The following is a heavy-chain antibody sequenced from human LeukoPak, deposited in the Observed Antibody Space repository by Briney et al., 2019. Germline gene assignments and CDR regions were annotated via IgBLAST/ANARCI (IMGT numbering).Heavy chain of an antibody. CDR1: GGPISGYY. J-gene: IGHJ6*03. V-gene: IGHV4-4*07. Sequence: ASETLSLTCTVSGGPISGYYWSWIRRPAGKGLEWVGRIHASGITDYSPSLKSRITVSLDTSKNQFSQKLSSVTAADTALYYCAREASRGFLVSGYYYNYMDVWGKGTTVTVSS. D-gene: IGHD6-19*01. CDR3: AREASRGFLVSGYYYNYMDV. CDR2: IHASGIT.